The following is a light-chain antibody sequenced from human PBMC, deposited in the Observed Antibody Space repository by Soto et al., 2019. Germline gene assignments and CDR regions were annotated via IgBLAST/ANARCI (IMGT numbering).Light chain of an antibody. CDR3: QQHINWPLT. J-gene: IGKJ4*01. CDR2: DAS. V-gene: IGKV3-11*01. CDR1: QTVSSS. Sequence: DSVLTESPATLSASPGERATLSCRASQTVSSSLAWYQQKPGQAPRLLIYDASNRATGIPARFSGSGSGADFTLTISSLEPEDFALYYCQQHINWPLTFGGGTKVDIK.